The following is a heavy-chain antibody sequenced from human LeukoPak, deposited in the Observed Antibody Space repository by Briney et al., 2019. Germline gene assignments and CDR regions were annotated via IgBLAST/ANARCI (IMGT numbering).Heavy chain of an antibody. J-gene: IGHJ6*02. V-gene: IGHV3-53*01. Sequence: GGSLRLSCAASGFTVSSNYMSWVRQAPGKGLEWVSVIYSGGSTYYADSVKGRFTISRDNPKNTLYLQMNSLRAEDTAVYYCARWSWGGNPVDYYYYGMDVWGQGTTVTVSS. CDR3: ARWSWGGNPVDYYYYGMDV. CDR1: GFTVSSNY. CDR2: IYSGGST. D-gene: IGHD4-23*01.